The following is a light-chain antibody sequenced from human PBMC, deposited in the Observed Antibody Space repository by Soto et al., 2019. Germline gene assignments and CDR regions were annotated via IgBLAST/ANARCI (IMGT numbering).Light chain of an antibody. J-gene: IGKJ1*01. CDR1: QSISSW. CDR2: DAS. CDR3: QQYENYWT. V-gene: IGKV1-5*01. Sequence: DIQMTQSPSTLSASVGDRVTITCLASQSISSWLAWYQQKPGKAPKLLIYDASNLESGVPSRFSGSGSGTEFTLTISNLQPDDFATYYCQQYENYWTFGQGTKVDIK.